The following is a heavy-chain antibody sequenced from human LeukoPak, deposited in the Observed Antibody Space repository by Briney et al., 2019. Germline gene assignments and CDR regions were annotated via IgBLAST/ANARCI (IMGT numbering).Heavy chain of an antibody. J-gene: IGHJ4*02. Sequence: PSETLSLTCAVYGGSFSGYYWSWIRQPPGKGLEWIGEINHSGSTNYNPSLKSRVTISVDTSKNQFSLTLSSATAADTAVYYCARVNIVATITEDYWGQGTLVTVSS. CDR3: ARVNIVATITEDY. CDR1: GGSFSGYY. CDR2: INHSGST. V-gene: IGHV4-34*01. D-gene: IGHD5-12*01.